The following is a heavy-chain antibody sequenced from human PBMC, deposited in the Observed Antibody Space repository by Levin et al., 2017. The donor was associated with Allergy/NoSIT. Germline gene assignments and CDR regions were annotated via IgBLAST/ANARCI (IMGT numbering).Heavy chain of an antibody. V-gene: IGHV3-49*03. CDR1: GFTFGDYA. Sequence: GESLKISCTASGFTFGDYAMSWFRQAPGKGLEWVGFIRSKAYGGTTEYAASVKGRFTISRDDSKSIAYLQMNSLKTEDTAVYYCTRVSERGYSYGHDAFDIWGQGTMVTVSS. D-gene: IGHD5-18*01. CDR3: TRVSERGYSYGHDAFDI. CDR2: IRSKAYGGTT. J-gene: IGHJ3*02.